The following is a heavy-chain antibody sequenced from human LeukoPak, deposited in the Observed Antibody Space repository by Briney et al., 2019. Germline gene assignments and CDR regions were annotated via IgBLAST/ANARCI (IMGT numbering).Heavy chain of an antibody. D-gene: IGHD1-20*01. Sequence: GGSLRLSCAASGFTFSSYSMHWVRQAPGKGLEYVSAISSNGGTTYYANSVRGRFTISRDNSKNTLYLQMGSLRAEDMAVYYCARVTDTGWFDPWGQGTLVTVSS. CDR2: ISSNGGTT. CDR1: GFTFSSYS. V-gene: IGHV3-64*01. J-gene: IGHJ5*02. CDR3: ARVTDTGWFDP.